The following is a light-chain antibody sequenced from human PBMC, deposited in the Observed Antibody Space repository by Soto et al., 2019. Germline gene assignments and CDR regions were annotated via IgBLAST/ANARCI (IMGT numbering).Light chain of an antibody. CDR2: GAS. V-gene: IGKV3-20*01. J-gene: IGKJ4*01. CDR3: QQYGSSPLT. Sequence: EIVLTQSPGTLSLSPGERATLSCRASQSVSSSYLAWYQQKPGQAPRLLIYGASSRATGIPDMFSGSGSGTDFTLTISRLETEDLAVYDCQQYGSSPLTVGGGTKGEIK. CDR1: QSVSSSY.